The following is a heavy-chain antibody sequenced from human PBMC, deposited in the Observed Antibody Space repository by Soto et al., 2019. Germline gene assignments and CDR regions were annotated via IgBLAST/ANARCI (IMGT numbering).Heavy chain of an antibody. Sequence: EVQLVESGGGLVQPGGSLRLSCAASGFTFSSYAMHWVRQAPGKGLEYVSAISSNGGSTYYANSVKGRFTISRDNSKNTLYLQMGSLRAEDMAVYYCARDEYDYIWGSYLLWGQGTLVTVSS. D-gene: IGHD3-16*02. CDR3: ARDEYDYIWGSYLL. V-gene: IGHV3-64*01. CDR1: GFTFSSYA. CDR2: ISSNGGST. J-gene: IGHJ4*02.